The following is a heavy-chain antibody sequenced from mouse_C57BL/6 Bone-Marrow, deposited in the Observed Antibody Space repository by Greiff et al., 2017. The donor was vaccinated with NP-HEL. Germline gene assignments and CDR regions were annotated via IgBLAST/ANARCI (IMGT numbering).Heavy chain of an antibody. CDR3: ARPSIYYDYVYAMDY. CDR1: GYTFTSYW. Sequence: QVQLQQPGAELVRPGTSVKLSCKASGYTFTSYWMHWVKQRPGQGLEWIGVIDPSDSYTNYNQKFKGTATLTVDTSSSTAYMQLSSLTSEDSAVYYCARPSIYYDYVYAMDYWGQGTSVTVSS. CDR2: IDPSDSYT. J-gene: IGHJ4*01. V-gene: IGHV1-59*01. D-gene: IGHD2-4*01.